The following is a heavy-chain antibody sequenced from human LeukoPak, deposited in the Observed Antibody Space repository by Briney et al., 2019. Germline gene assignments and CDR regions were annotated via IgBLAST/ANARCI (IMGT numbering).Heavy chain of an antibody. CDR2: IRSDGSNK. V-gene: IGHV3-30*02. J-gene: IGHJ4*02. CDR1: GFTFSSYG. D-gene: IGHD4/OR15-4a*01. Sequence: AGSLRLSCAASGFTFSSYGMHWVRQAPGKGLEWVTFIRSDGSNKYYADSVKGRFTISRDNSKNTLYLQMNTLIADDTAVYYCARDVDYANPRHDYWGQGTLVTVSS. CDR3: ARDVDYANPRHDY.